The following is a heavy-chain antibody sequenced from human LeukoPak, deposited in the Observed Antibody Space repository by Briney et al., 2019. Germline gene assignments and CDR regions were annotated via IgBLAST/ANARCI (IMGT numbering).Heavy chain of an antibody. J-gene: IGHJ4*02. CDR2: ISGSGGTT. Sequence: GGSLRLSCEVSGFTFSSYAMSWVRQAPGKGLEWVSAISGSGGTTNYADSVKGRLTISRDNSQNTLYLQMNSLRAEDTAVYYCAKGTPYSSGSYYFDYWGQGTLVTVSS. V-gene: IGHV3-23*01. CDR1: GFTFSSYA. D-gene: IGHD3-22*01. CDR3: AKGTPYSSGSYYFDY.